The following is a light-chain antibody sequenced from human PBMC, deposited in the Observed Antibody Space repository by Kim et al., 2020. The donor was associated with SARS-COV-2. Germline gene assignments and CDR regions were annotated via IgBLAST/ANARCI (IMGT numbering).Light chain of an antibody. CDR3: ASWDDSLSGVL. J-gene: IGLJ2*01. CDR1: SSNIGSTY. Sequence: GQVVTISGSGSSSNIGSTYVYEYQHLPGTAPKLLIYRNNQRPSGVPDRFSGSKSGTSASLAISGLRSEDEADYYCASWDDSLSGVLFGGGTQLTVL. CDR2: RNN. V-gene: IGLV1-47*01.